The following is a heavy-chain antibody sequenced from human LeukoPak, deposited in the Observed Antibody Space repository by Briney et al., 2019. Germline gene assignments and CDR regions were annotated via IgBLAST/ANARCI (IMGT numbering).Heavy chain of an antibody. CDR3: ATGTGGGNWNPEESDDPPYYYGMDV. CDR1: GYTFTSFG. D-gene: IGHD1-20*01. V-gene: IGHV1-69*04. Sequence: GASVKVSCKASGYTFTSFGISWVRQAPGQGLEWMGRIIPILGIANYAQKFQGRVTITADKSTSTAYMELSSLRSEDTAVYYCATGTGGGNWNPEESDDPPYYYGMDVWGQGTTVTVSS. CDR2: IIPILGIA. J-gene: IGHJ6*02.